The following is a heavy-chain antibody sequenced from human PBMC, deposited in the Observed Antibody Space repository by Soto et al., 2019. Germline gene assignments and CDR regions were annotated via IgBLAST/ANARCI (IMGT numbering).Heavy chain of an antibody. J-gene: IGHJ4*02. CDR2: IYYSGPS. CDR3: ARGYSHYAH. Sequence: SETLSLTCTVSGGSVSRDSNFWSWIRQPPGKGLEWIGYIYYSGPSRYNPSLESRVTISIDSSKNQVSLTLTSVTAADTAVYYCARGYSHYAHWGRGTLVTAPQ. D-gene: IGHD4-4*01. CDR1: GGSVSRDSNF. V-gene: IGHV4-61*01.